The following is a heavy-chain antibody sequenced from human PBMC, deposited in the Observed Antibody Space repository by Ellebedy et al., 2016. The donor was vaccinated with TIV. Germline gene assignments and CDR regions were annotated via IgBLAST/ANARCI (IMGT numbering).Heavy chain of an antibody. D-gene: IGHD2-2*01. CDR1: GFTFSSYT. CDR2: ISSSSSSI. J-gene: IGHJ4*02. CDR3: ARDRGTSCVEFDY. V-gene: IGHV3-48*02. Sequence: PGGSLRLSCAASGFTFSSYTMSWVRQAPGKGLEWLSQISSSSSSIYYADSVKGRFTIARDNAKNSVYLQMNSLRDEDTAVYYCARDRGTSCVEFDYWGQGTLVTVSS.